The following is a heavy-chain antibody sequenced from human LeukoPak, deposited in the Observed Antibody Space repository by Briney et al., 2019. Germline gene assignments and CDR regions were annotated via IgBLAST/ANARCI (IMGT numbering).Heavy chain of an antibody. Sequence: SVKVSRKASGGTFSSYAISWVRQAPGQGLEWMGGIIPIFGTANYAQKFQGRVTITADESTSTAYMELSSLRSEDTAVYYCARVGPNSNYVGYFDYWGQGTLVTVSS. J-gene: IGHJ4*02. D-gene: IGHD4-11*01. CDR2: IIPIFGTA. CDR1: GGTFSSYA. CDR3: ARVGPNSNYVGYFDY. V-gene: IGHV1-69*13.